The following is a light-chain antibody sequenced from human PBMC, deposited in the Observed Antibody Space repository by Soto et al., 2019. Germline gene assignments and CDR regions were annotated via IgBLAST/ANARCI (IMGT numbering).Light chain of an antibody. Sequence: ERATLSCRASQSVSRYLAWYQQKPGQAPRILIFDASNRATGIPARFSGSGSGTDFTLTISSLESEDFAVYYCQQRTNWVTFGQGTRLAIK. V-gene: IGKV3-11*01. CDR2: DAS. J-gene: IGKJ5*01. CDR1: QSVSRY. CDR3: QQRTNWVT.